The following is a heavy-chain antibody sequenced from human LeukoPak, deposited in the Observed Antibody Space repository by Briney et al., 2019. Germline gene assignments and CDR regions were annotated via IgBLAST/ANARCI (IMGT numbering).Heavy chain of an antibody. CDR3: VIKTTKAIAVADYYFDY. CDR2: ISSNGGST. CDR1: GFTFSSYA. V-gene: IGHV3-64D*09. Sequence: TGGSLRLSCSASGFTFSSYAMHGVRQAPGKGLEYVSAISSNGGSTYYADSVKGRFTISRDNSKNTLYLQMSSLRAEDTAVYYCVIKTTKAIAVADYYFDYWGQGTLVTVSS. J-gene: IGHJ4*02. D-gene: IGHD6-19*01.